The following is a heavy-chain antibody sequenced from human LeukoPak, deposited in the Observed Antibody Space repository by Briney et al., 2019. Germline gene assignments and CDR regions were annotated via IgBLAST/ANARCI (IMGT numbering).Heavy chain of an antibody. Sequence: GGSLRLSCAASGFTLSSYWMSWVRQAPGKGLEWVANIKQDGSEKYYVDSVKGRFTISRDNAKNSLYLQMNSLRAEDTAVYYCARVENLYDFWSGYQYNWFDPWGQGTLVTVSS. V-gene: IGHV3-7*01. J-gene: IGHJ5*02. CDR1: GFTLSSYW. D-gene: IGHD3-3*01. CDR2: IKQDGSEK. CDR3: ARVENLYDFWSGYQYNWFDP.